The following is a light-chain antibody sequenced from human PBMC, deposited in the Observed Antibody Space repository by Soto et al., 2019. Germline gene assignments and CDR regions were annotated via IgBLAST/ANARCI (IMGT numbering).Light chain of an antibody. CDR1: QSVSSS. CDR3: HQYGTSPQT. Sequence: EIVMTQSPATLSVSPGERATLSCMASQSVSSSLAWYQQKPGQAPRLLIYGASTRATGIPDRFSGSGSGTDFTLTISRLEPEDFAVYYCHQYGTSPQTFGQGTRWIS. J-gene: IGKJ1*01. CDR2: GAS. V-gene: IGKV3-20*01.